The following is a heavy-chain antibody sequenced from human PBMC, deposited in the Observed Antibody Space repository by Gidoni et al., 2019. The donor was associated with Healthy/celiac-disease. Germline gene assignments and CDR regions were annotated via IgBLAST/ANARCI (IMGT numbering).Heavy chain of an antibody. CDR2: IIPIFGTA. CDR1: GGTFSSYA. V-gene: IGHV1-69*01. Sequence: QVQLVQSGAEVKKPGSSVKVSCKASGGTFSSYAISWVRQAPGQGLAWMGGIIPIFGTANYAQKFQGRVTITADESTSTAYMELSSLRSEDTAVYYCARGGYCSGGSCYSQFDYWGQGTLVTVSS. D-gene: IGHD2-15*01. J-gene: IGHJ4*02. CDR3: ARGGYCSGGSCYSQFDY.